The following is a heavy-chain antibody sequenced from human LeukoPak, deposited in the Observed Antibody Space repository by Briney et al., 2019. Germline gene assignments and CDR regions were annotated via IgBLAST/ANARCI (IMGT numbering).Heavy chain of an antibody. CDR3: ARVPGSMVRGVIFYYYMDV. D-gene: IGHD3-10*01. J-gene: IGHJ6*03. CDR2: INPNSGGT. CDR1: GYTFTSYG. V-gene: IGHV1-2*02. Sequence: ASVKVSCKASGYTFTSYGITWVRQAPGQGLEWMGWINPNSGGTNYAQKFQGRVTMTRDTSISTAYMELSRLRSDDTAVYYCARVPGSMVRGVIFYYYMDVWGKGTTVTVSS.